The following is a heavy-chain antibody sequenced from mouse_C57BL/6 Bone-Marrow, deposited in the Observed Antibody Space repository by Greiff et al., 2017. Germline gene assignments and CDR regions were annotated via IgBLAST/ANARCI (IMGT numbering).Heavy chain of an antibody. Sequence: QVQLQQPGAELVKPGASVKMSCKASGYTFTSYWITWVKQRPGQGLEWIGDIYPGSGSTNYNEKFKSKATLTVATSSSTAYMQLSSLTSEDSAVYYCAREGLWLRGFDYWGQGTTLTVSS. CDR1: GYTFTSYW. D-gene: IGHD2-2*01. J-gene: IGHJ2*01. CDR3: AREGLWLRGFDY. CDR2: IYPGSGST. V-gene: IGHV1-55*01.